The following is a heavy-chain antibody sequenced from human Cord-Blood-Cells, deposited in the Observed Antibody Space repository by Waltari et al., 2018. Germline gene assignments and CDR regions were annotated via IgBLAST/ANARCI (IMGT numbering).Heavy chain of an antibody. V-gene: IGHV1-24*01. CDR2: FDPEDGET. D-gene: IGHD2-15*01. Sequence: QVQLVQSGAEVKKPGASVKVSCKVSGYTLTELSMHWGRQAPGKGLEWRGGFDPEDGETIYAQKFQGRVTMTEDTSTDTAYMELSSLRSEDTAVYYCATEEGYCSGGSCYFDYWGQGTLVTVSS. J-gene: IGHJ4*02. CDR3: ATEEGYCSGGSCYFDY. CDR1: GYTLTELS.